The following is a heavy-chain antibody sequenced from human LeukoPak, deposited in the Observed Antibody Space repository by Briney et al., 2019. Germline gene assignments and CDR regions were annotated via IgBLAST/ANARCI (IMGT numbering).Heavy chain of an antibody. Sequence: PSETLSLTCAVYGGSFSGYYWSWIRQPPGKGLEWIGEINHSGSTNYNPSLKSRVTISVDTSKNQFSLKLSSVTAADTAVYYCARGYCSSTSCYDPNWFDPWGQGTLVTVSS. CDR2: INHSGST. CDR1: GGSFSGYY. CDR3: ARGYCSSTSCYDPNWFDP. J-gene: IGHJ5*02. V-gene: IGHV4-34*01. D-gene: IGHD2-2*01.